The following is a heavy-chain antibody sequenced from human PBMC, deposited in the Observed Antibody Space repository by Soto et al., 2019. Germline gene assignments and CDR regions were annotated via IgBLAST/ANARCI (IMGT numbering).Heavy chain of an antibody. V-gene: IGHV3-21*06. J-gene: IGHJ4*02. Sequence: PGGSLRLSCAASGFTFSSYAMNCVRQAPGKGLEWVSSISSTTNYIYYGDSMKGRFTISRDNAKNSLYLEMNSLRAEYTAVYYCARESEDLTSNFDYWGQGTLVTV. CDR2: ISSTTNYI. CDR3: ARESEDLTSNFDY. CDR1: GFTFSSYA.